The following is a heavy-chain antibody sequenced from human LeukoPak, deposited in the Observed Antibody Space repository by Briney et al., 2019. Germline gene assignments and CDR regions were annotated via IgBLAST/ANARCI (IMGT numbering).Heavy chain of an antibody. CDR3: ARDPGTGSDY. Sequence: PGGSLRLSCAASGFTFSSYAMHWVRQAPGKGLEWVAVISYDGSNKYYADSVKGRFTISRDNSKNTLYLQMNSLRAEDTAVYYCARDPGTGSDYWGQGTLVTVSS. D-gene: IGHD1-1*01. CDR2: ISYDGSNK. J-gene: IGHJ4*02. CDR1: GFTFSSYA. V-gene: IGHV3-30*14.